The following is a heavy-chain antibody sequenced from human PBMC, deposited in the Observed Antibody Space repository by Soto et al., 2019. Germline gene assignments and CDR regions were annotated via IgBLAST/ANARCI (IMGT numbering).Heavy chain of an antibody. CDR2: ISAYNGNT. CDR3: ARDRTFTMIVVVITGGFDY. CDR1: GGTFSSYA. D-gene: IGHD3-22*01. J-gene: IGHJ4*02. Sequence: ASVKVSCKASGGTFSSYAISWVRQAPGQGLEWMGWISAYNGNTNYAQKLQGRVTMATDTSTSTAYMELRSLRSDDTAVYYCARDRTFTMIVVVITGGFDYWGQGTLVTVSS. V-gene: IGHV1-18*01.